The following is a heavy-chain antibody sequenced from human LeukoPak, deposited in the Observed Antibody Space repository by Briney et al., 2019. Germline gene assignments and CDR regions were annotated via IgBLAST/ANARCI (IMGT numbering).Heavy chain of an antibody. CDR3: AKDIGIVGATGAFDI. Sequence: PGGSLRLSCAASGFTFDDYAMHWVRQAPGKGLEWVSGISWNSGSIGYADSVKGRFTISRDNAKNSLYLQMNSLRAEDTALYYCAKDIGIVGATGAFDIWGQGTMVTVSS. CDR2: ISWNSGSI. CDR1: GFTFDDYA. D-gene: IGHD1-26*01. J-gene: IGHJ3*02. V-gene: IGHV3-9*01.